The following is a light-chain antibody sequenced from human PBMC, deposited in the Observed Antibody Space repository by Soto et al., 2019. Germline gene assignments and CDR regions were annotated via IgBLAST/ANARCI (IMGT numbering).Light chain of an antibody. CDR3: AAWDDRLNGWV. Sequence: QSVLTQPPSASGTPGQRVTVSCSGSSSNIGSNTVNWYQHLPGTAPKLRIYRNNQRPSGVPDRFSGSKSGTSASLAISGLQSEDEADYYCAAWDDRLNGWVFGGGTKLTVL. V-gene: IGLV1-44*01. J-gene: IGLJ3*02. CDR1: SSNIGSNT. CDR2: RNN.